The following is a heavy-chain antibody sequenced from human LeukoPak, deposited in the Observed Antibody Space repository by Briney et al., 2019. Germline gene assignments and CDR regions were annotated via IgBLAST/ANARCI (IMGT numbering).Heavy chain of an antibody. V-gene: IGHV3-49*03. CDR1: GFTFGDYA. Sequence: GGSLRLSCTASGFTFGDYAMSWFRQAPGKGLEWVGFIRSKAYGGTTEYAASVKGRFTISRDDSKSIAYLQMNSLNTEDTAVYYCTRDRVDIVATTIYYYYYMDVWGKGTTVTVSS. CDR2: IRSKAYGGTT. D-gene: IGHD5-12*01. J-gene: IGHJ6*03. CDR3: TRDRVDIVATTIYYYYYMDV.